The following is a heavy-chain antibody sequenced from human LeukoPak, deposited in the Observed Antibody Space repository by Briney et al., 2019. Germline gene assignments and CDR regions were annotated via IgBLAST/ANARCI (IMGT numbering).Heavy chain of an antibody. V-gene: IGHV3-21*01. CDR1: GFTFSSYS. J-gene: IGHJ4*02. Sequence: PGGSLRLSCAASGFTFSSYSMSWVRQAPGKGLEWVSSISSSNSYIYYADSVKGRFTISRDNAKNSLFLQMNSLRAEDTAVYYCARDRVTGTPNFDYWGQGTLVTVSS. D-gene: IGHD1/OR15-1a*01. CDR2: ISSSNSYI. CDR3: ARDRVTGTPNFDY.